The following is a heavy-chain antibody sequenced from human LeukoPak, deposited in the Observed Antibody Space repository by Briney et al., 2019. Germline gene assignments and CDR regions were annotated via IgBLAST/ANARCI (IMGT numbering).Heavy chain of an antibody. CDR1: GGTFSSYA. V-gene: IGHV1-69*04. Sequence: SVKVSCKASGGTFSSYAISWVRQTPGQGLEWMGRIIPILGIANYAQKFQGRVTITADKSTSTAYMELSSLRSEDTAVYYCASESAGYCSSTSCYYCDYWGQGTLVTVSS. D-gene: IGHD2-2*01. CDR3: ASESAGYCSSTSCYYCDY. CDR2: IIPILGIA. J-gene: IGHJ4*02.